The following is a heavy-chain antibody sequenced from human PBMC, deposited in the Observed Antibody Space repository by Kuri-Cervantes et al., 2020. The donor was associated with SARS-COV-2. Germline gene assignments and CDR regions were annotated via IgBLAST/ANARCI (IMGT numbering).Heavy chain of an antibody. CDR1: EFTFDDYA. CDR3: AKVTRIYYYYYYMDV. J-gene: IGHJ6*03. D-gene: IGHD1-14*01. CDR2: MSWNSSSI. Sequence: LLRLYCVATEFTFDDYAMHWVRQAPGKGLEWVSGMSWNSSSIGYADSVKGRFTISRDNAKSSLYLQMNSLRAEDTALYYCAKVTRIYYYYYYMDVWGKGTTVTVSS. V-gene: IGHV3-9*01.